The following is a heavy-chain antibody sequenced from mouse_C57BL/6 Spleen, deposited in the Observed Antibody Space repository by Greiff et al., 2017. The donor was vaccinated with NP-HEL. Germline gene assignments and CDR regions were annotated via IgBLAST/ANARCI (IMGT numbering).Heavy chain of an antibody. D-gene: IGHD2-4*01. CDR1: GYAFSSYW. CDR2: IYPGDGDT. CDR3: ARYDYEDYAMDY. V-gene: IGHV1-80*01. J-gene: IGHJ4*01. Sequence: QVQLKQSGAGLVKPGASVKISCKASGYAFSSYWMNWVKQRPGKGLEWIGQIYPGDGDTNYNGKFKGKATLTADKSSSTAYMQLSSLTSEDSAVYFCARYDYEDYAMDYWGQGTSVTVSS.